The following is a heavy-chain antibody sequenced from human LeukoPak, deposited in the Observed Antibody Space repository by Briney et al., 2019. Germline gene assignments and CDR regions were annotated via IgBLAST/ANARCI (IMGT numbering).Heavy chain of an antibody. J-gene: IGHJ4*02. CDR1: GFTFSSYW. D-gene: IGHD2-15*01. CDR2: IKQDESEK. V-gene: IGHV3-7*01. Sequence: GGSLRLSCAASGFTFSSYWMYWVRQAPGKGLEWVASIKQDESEKYYGDSVKGRFAVSRDNAKNSLYLQMHSLRGEDTAIYYCATTFPYCGDGSCTLGGQGTLVTVSS. CDR3: ATTFPYCGDGSCTL.